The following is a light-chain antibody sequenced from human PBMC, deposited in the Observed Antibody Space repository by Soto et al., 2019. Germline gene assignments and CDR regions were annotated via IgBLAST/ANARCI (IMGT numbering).Light chain of an antibody. Sequence: DTQMTQSPSAMSASVGDRVTITCRASRDITNYVAWFQQKPGQVPKRLIYAASSLQRGVPSRFSGSGPGTEFTLTISSLQPEDFATYYCLQHNTYPHTFGQGTKLEIK. J-gene: IGKJ2*01. CDR3: LQHNTYPHT. V-gene: IGKV1-17*03. CDR1: RDITNY. CDR2: AAS.